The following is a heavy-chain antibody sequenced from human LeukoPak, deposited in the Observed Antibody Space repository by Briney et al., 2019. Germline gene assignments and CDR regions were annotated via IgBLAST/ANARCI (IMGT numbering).Heavy chain of an antibody. V-gene: IGHV1-2*06. D-gene: IGHD3-9*01. CDR1: GYTFTGYY. J-gene: IGHJ5*02. CDR3: ARERDTREDYDILTGYDT. CDR2: INPNSGGT. Sequence: GASVKVSCKASGYTFTGYYMHWVRQAPGQGLEWMGRINPNSGGTNYAQKFQGRVTMTRDTSISTAYMELSRLRSDDTAVYYCARERDTREDYDILTGYDTWGQGTLVTVSS.